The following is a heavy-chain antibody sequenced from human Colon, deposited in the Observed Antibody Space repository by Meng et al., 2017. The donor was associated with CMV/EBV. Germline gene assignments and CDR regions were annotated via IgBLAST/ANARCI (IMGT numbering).Heavy chain of an antibody. CDR2: IKQDGSEK. J-gene: IGHJ6*02. V-gene: IGHV3-7*01. Sequence: GGSLRLSCAASGFTFSSYWMNWVRQAPGKGLGWVANIKQDGSEKYYVDSVKGRFTISRDNAKNSLYLQMNSLRAEDTAVYYCARDGTVYYYGMDVWGQGTTVTVSS. CDR3: ARDGTVYYYGMDV. CDR1: GFTFSSYW. D-gene: IGHD1-1*01.